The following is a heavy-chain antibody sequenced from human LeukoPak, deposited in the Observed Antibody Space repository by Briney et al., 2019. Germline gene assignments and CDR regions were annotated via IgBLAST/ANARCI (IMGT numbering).Heavy chain of an antibody. CDR2: ISYDGNTK. V-gene: IGHV3-30*18. J-gene: IGHJ6*02. Sequence: PGGSLRLSCAASGFPYGSYGMHWVRQAPGKGLEWVAFISYDGNTKYYSGSAKGRFTISRDNSKNTLYLQMNSLRPEDTAVYYCANGDPGPADHPMNDYYYSLDVWGQGTTVIVSS. CDR3: ANGDPGPADHPMNDYYYSLDV. D-gene: IGHD2-2*01. CDR1: GFPYGSYG.